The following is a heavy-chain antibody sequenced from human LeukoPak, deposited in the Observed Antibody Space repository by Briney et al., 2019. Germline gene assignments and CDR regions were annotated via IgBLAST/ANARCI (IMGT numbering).Heavy chain of an antibody. CDR2: ISGSGGST. Sequence: GGSLRLSCAASGFTFSSYAMSWVRQAPGKGLEGVSGISGSGGSTYYADSVKGRFTISRDNSKNTLYLQMNSLRAEDTAVYYCAKDWNYVWFDPWGQGTLVTVSS. D-gene: IGHD1-7*01. V-gene: IGHV3-23*01. CDR1: GFTFSSYA. CDR3: AKDWNYVWFDP. J-gene: IGHJ5*02.